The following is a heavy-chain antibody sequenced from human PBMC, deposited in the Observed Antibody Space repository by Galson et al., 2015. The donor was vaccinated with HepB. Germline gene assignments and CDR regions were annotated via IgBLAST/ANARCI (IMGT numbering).Heavy chain of an antibody. CDR2: INPSGGST. J-gene: IGHJ4*02. D-gene: IGHD3-10*01. CDR1: GYTFTSYY. CDR3: ARDAGYGSGMAPVLNSFDY. V-gene: IGHV1-46*01. Sequence: SVKVSCKASGYTFTSYYMHWVRQAPGQGLEWMGIINPSGGSTSYAQKFQGRVTMTRDTSTSTVYMELSSLRSEDTAVYYCARDAGYGSGMAPVLNSFDYWGQGTLVTVSS.